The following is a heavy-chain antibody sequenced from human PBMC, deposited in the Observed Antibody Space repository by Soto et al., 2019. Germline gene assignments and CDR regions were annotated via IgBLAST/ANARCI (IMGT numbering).Heavy chain of an antibody. CDR2: IKEDGSEK. Sequence: EVLLVESGGGLVQPGGSLRLSCAASGFTFSTFWMDWVRQAPGKGLEWVAKIKEDGSEKYYADSVKGRFIISRDNARNSMYLQMNSLRAEDTDVYYCARVRPGNYRDYWGQGTLVTVSS. CDR3: ARVRPGNYRDY. V-gene: IGHV3-7*03. J-gene: IGHJ4*02. D-gene: IGHD3-10*01. CDR1: GFTFSTFW.